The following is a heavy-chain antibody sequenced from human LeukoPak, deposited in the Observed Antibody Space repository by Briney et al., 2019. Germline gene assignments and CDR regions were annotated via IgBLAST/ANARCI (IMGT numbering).Heavy chain of an antibody. D-gene: IGHD6-19*01. CDR3: ASSWLSFFSGGAGFDP. Sequence: ASVKVSCKASGYTFTGYYMHWVRQAPGQGLEWMGWINPSSGGTNYAQKFQGRVTMTRDTSISTAYMELSRLRSDDTAVYYCASSWLSFFSGGAGFDPWGQGTLVTVSS. CDR1: GYTFTGYY. V-gene: IGHV1-2*02. CDR2: INPSSGGT. J-gene: IGHJ5*02.